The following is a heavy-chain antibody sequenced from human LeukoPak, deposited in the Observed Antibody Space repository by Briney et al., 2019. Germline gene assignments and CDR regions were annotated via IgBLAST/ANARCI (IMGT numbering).Heavy chain of an antibody. D-gene: IGHD4-17*01. V-gene: IGHV1-8*01. CDR2: MSPNSGNT. Sequence: ASVKVSCKASGYTFTSYDINWVRQATGQGLEWMGWMSPNSGNTGYAQKFQGRVTMTRNTSISTAYMELSSLRSEDTAVYYCARYDYGDLELDYWGQGTLVTVSS. CDR1: GYTFTSYD. J-gene: IGHJ4*02. CDR3: ARYDYGDLELDY.